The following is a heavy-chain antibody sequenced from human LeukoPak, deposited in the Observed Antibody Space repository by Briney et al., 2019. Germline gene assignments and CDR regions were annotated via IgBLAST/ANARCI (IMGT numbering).Heavy chain of an antibody. V-gene: IGHV3-74*01. CDR3: AKDRAEFVVVPAPCDY. Sequence: GGSLRLSCAASGFTFSSYWMHWVRQAPGKGLVWVSRIHSDGSSTNYADSVKGRFTISRDNAKNTLYLQMNSLRAEDTAVYYCAKDRAEFVVVPAPCDYWGQGTLVTVSS. J-gene: IGHJ4*02. CDR1: GFTFSSYW. CDR2: IHSDGSST. D-gene: IGHD2-2*01.